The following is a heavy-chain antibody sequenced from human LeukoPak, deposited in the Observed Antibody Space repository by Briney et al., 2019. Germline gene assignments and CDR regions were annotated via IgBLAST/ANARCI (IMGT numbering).Heavy chain of an antibody. J-gene: IGHJ3*02. CDR2: ISPSGSA. CDR1: GASISNYY. D-gene: IGHD6-19*01. CDR3: ARGGSSGWTAHDAFDI. Sequence: SETLSLTCSVSGASISNYYWSWIRQPAGKGLEWIGRISPSGSANYNPSLKSRVTMSGDTSKNQFSLHLSSVTAADTAVYYCARGGSSGWTAHDAFDIWGQGTRVTVSS. V-gene: IGHV4-4*07.